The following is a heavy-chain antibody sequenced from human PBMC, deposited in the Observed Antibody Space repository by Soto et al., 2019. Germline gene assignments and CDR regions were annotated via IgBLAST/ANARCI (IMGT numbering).Heavy chain of an antibody. V-gene: IGHV3-74*01. J-gene: IGHJ3*01. CDR2: IHSDGTST. CDR3: ARGDRGAFDL. Sequence: EVQLVESGGGLVQPGASLRLSCAASGFTFDYYWMHWVRQAPGKGLVWVSRIHSDGTSTTYAGSVKGRFTISRDNATNTQSLQMNSLRAEDTAVYYCARGDRGAFDLWGQGTVVTVSS. CDR1: GFTFDYYW. D-gene: IGHD1-26*01.